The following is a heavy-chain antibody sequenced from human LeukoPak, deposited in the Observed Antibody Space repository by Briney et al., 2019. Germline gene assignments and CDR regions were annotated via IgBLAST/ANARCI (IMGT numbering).Heavy chain of an antibody. J-gene: IGHJ4*02. CDR3: ARGPPNWGYDY. Sequence: GASVKVSCKASGYTSTSYDFNWARQATGQRPEWMGWMSPNSGDTGYAQKFQDRVTMTRNTSISTAYMELSSLRSDDTAVYYCARGPPNWGYDYWGPGTLVTVSS. D-gene: IGHD7-27*01. CDR1: GYTSTSYD. CDR2: MSPNSGDT. V-gene: IGHV1-8*01.